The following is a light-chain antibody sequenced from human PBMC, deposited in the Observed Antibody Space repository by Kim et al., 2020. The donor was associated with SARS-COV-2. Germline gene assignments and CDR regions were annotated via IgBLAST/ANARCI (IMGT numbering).Light chain of an antibody. CDR1: QRISGDY. CDR2: GAS. J-gene: IGKJ4*01. V-gene: IGKV3-20*01. Sequence: PGDTATLSCRARQRISGDYLASYQQKPGQAPGLLLYGASSRATGIPYRLSGSGSGTDFALTISRLEPEDFAVYYCQQYGSSPLTFGGGTKVDLK. CDR3: QQYGSSPLT.